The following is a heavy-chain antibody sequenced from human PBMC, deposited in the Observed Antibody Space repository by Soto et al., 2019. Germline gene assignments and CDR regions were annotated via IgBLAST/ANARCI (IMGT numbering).Heavy chain of an antibody. D-gene: IGHD3-16*01. CDR1: GFKFSNYA. CDR3: AKDRRAGGNSAFYFDF. CDR2: ISAAGGGT. V-gene: IGHV3-23*01. Sequence: GGSLRLSCAASGFKFSNYAMSWVRQAPGKGLEWVSLISAAGGGTYYADSVKGRFTISRDNSHNTLYLQVHSLTAEDTAVYYCAKDRRAGGNSAFYFDFWGQGAQVTVSS. J-gene: IGHJ4*02.